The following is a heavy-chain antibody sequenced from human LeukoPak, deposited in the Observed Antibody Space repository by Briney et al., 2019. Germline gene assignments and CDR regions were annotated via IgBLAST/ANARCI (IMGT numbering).Heavy chain of an antibody. V-gene: IGHV1-69*05. D-gene: IGHD6-13*01. Sequence: GSSVKVSCKASGGTFSSYAISWVGQAPGQGREGRGWVIPLFCTAHYTQKSQGRLTITTPESTSTAYMELSSLRSEDTAVYYCARSFTAAVYNWFDPWGQGTLVTVSS. CDR3: ARSFTAAVYNWFDP. CDR1: GGTFSSYA. CDR2: VIPLFCTA. J-gene: IGHJ5*02.